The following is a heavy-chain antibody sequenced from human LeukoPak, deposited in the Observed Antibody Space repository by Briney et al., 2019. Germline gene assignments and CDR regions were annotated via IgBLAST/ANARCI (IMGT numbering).Heavy chain of an antibody. Sequence: GGSLRLSCAVSGFTFYNYAMNWVRQAPGKGLEWVSAISGSGGSTYYADSVKGRFTISRDNSKNTLYLQMNSLRAEDTAVYYCAKVRRYYYGMDVWGQGTTVTVSS. CDR1: GFTFYNYA. CDR3: AKVRRYYYGMDV. D-gene: IGHD4-17*01. CDR2: ISGSGGST. V-gene: IGHV3-23*01. J-gene: IGHJ6*02.